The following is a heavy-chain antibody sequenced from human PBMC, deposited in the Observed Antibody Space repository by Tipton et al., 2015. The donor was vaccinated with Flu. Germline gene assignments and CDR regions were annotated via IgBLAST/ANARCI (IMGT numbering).Heavy chain of an antibody. Sequence: LRLSCAISGDSVSSNSAAWNWIRQSPSRGLEWLGRTYYRSKWYNDYAVSVKSRITINPDTSKNQFSLQLNSVTPEDTAVYYCARDPITYCSSTSCYGCGMDVWGQGTTVTVSS. CDR3: ARDPITYCSSTSCYGCGMDV. CDR1: GDSVSSNSAA. CDR2: TYYRSKWYN. V-gene: IGHV6-1*01. J-gene: IGHJ6*02. D-gene: IGHD2-2*01.